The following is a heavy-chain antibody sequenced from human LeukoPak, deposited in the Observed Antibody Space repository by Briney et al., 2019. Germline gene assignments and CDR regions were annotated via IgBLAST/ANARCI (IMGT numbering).Heavy chain of an antibody. CDR1: GFTFSSYA. Sequence: GGSLRLSCAASGFTFSSYAMHWVRQAPGKGLEWVAVISYDGSNKYYADSVKGRFTISRDNSKNTLYLQMNSLRAEDTAVYYCARDFPKPDGLKYSSSWYWFDPWGQGTLVTVSS. CDR3: ARDFPKPDGLKYSSSWYWFDP. D-gene: IGHD6-13*01. J-gene: IGHJ5*02. V-gene: IGHV3-30-3*01. CDR2: ISYDGSNK.